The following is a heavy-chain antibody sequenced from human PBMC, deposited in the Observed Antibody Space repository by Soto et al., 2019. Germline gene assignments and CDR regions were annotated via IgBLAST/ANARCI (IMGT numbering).Heavy chain of an antibody. CDR3: ARDRGGSYDY. V-gene: IGHV3-30-3*01. CDR1: GFTFSSYA. Sequence: GGSLRLSCAASGFTFSSYAMHWVRQAPGKGLEWVAVISYDGSNKYYAGSVKGRFTISRDNSKNTLYLQMNSLRAEDTAVYYCARDRGGSYDYWGQGTLVTVSS. J-gene: IGHJ4*02. CDR2: ISYDGSNK. D-gene: IGHD1-26*01.